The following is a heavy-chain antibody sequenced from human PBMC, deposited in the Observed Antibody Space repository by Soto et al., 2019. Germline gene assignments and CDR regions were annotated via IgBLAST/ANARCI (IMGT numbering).Heavy chain of an antibody. CDR3: ARLPRSIAAAANYGMDV. V-gene: IGHV4-34*01. J-gene: IGHJ6*02. Sequence: SETLSLTCAADDGSFSNYYWSWTRLPPGKGLEWIGEIHPSGTINYNPSLLSRVTISVDKSKKQFSLRLSSVTAADTAVYYCARLPRSIAAAANYGMDVWGQGTTVTVS. CDR1: DGSFSNYY. CDR2: IHPSGTI. D-gene: IGHD6-13*01.